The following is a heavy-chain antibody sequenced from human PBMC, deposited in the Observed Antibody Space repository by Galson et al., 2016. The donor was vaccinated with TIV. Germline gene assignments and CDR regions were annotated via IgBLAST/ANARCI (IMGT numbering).Heavy chain of an antibody. J-gene: IGHJ4*02. V-gene: IGHV3-23*01. D-gene: IGHD6-6*01. CDR2: ISGSGIST. Sequence: SLRLSCAASGFTFSNYAMSWVRQAPGKGLEWVSTISGSGISTYYADSVKGRFTISRDNSKNTLYLQMNSLRAEDTAVYYCAKGRAGRPPWGDIDYWGQGTLVTVSS. CDR1: GFTFSNYA. CDR3: AKGRAGRPPWGDIDY.